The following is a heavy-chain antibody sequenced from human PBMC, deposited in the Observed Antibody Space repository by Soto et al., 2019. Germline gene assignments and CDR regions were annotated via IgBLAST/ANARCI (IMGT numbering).Heavy chain of an antibody. CDR1: GFTVSRGS. CDR2: LNSDGST. V-gene: IGHV3-53*01. Sequence: EVQLVESGGGLIQPGGSLRISCAASGFTVSRGSMSWVRQAPGKGLEWVSALNSDGSTYYADSVKGRFTISRDNSKNTLYVQINRLRAEDRAVYYCAGSIAAGGSLDYWGQGVLVTVSS. CDR3: AGSIAAGGSLDY. D-gene: IGHD6-6*01. J-gene: IGHJ4*02.